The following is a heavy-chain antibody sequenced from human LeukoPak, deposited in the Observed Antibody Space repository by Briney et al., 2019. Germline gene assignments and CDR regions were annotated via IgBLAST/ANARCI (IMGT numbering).Heavy chain of an antibody. CDR1: GYSFTSNW. Sequence: GESLKISCKGSGYSFTSNWIGWVRQMPGKGLEWLGIIYPADSDTSYSPSFQGQVTISADKSISTAYLQLSSLKASDTAMYYCASCSITIKAGDAFDIWGQGTMVTVSS. CDR2: IYPADSDT. V-gene: IGHV5-51*01. J-gene: IGHJ3*02. D-gene: IGHD2-2*01. CDR3: ASCSITIKAGDAFDI.